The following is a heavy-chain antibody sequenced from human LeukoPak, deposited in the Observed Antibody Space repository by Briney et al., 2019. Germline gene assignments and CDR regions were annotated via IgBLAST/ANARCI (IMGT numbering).Heavy chain of an antibody. Sequence: GASVKVSCKASGYTFTSYDINWVRQATGQGLEWMGWMNPNSGNTGYAQKFQGRVTITADESTSTAYMELSSLRSEDTAVYYCARTVVVVPAAIPFDYWGQGTLVTVSS. CDR2: MNPNSGNT. V-gene: IGHV1-8*01. CDR3: ARTVVVVPAAIPFDY. D-gene: IGHD2-2*02. J-gene: IGHJ4*02. CDR1: GYTFTSYD.